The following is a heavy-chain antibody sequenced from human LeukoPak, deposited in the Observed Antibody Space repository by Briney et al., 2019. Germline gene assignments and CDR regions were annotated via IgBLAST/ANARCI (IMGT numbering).Heavy chain of an antibody. CDR3: ARQKGAHYYDGSALLQAFDI. Sequence: GGSLRLSCAASGFTFSSYSVNWVRQAPGKGLEWVSSISSSSSYIYYADSVKGRFTISRDNAKNSLYLQMNSLRAEDTAVYFCARQKGAHYYDGSALLQAFDIWGQGTMVTVSS. D-gene: IGHD3-22*01. J-gene: IGHJ3*02. CDR2: ISSSSSYI. V-gene: IGHV3-21*01. CDR1: GFTFSSYS.